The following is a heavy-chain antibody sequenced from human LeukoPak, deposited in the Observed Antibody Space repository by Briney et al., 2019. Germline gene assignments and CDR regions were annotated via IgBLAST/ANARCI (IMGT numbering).Heavy chain of an antibody. V-gene: IGHV4-59*08. CDR2: IYYSGST. J-gene: IGHJ6*02. CDR1: GGSISSYY. Sequence: SETLSLTCTVSGGSISSYYWSWIRQPPGKGLEWIGYIYYSGSTNYNPSLKSRVTISVDTSKNQFSLKLSSVTAAGTAVYYCARQEYGMDVWGQGTTVTVSS. CDR3: ARQEYGMDV.